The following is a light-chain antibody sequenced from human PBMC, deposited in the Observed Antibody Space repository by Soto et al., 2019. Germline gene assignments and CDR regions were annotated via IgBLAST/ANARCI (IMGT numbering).Light chain of an antibody. J-gene: IGLJ2*01. CDR2: GDS. CDR1: SSNIGAGYD. Sequence: QSVPTQPPSVSGAPGQRVTISCTGSSSNIGAGYDVHWYQQRPGTAHKLLLYGDSNRPSGVPDRFSGSKSGTSASLAITGLQAEDEADYFCQSYYISLSAHVVFVGGTKLTVL. CDR3: QSYYISLSAHVV. V-gene: IGLV1-40*01.